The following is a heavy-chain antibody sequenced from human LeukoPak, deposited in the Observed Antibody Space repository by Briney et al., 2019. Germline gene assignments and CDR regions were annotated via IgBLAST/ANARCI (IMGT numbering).Heavy chain of an antibody. D-gene: IGHD6-13*01. V-gene: IGHV1-69*13. Sequence: GASVKVSCKASGYTFTNYGITWVRQAPGQGLEWMGGIIPIFGTANYAQKFQGRVTITADESTSTAYMELSSLRSEDTAVYYCARDVSPGIASDAFDIWGQGTMVTVSS. CDR1: GYTFTNYG. CDR3: ARDVSPGIASDAFDI. CDR2: IIPIFGTA. J-gene: IGHJ3*02.